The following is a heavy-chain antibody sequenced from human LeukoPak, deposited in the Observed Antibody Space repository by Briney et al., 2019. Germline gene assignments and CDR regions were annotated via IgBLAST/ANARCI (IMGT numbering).Heavy chain of an antibody. D-gene: IGHD1-1*01. CDR1: GFTFRSIA. CDR3: AKGQELDDGVFDS. J-gene: IGHJ4*02. Sequence: GGSLRLSCAASGFTFRSIAMTWVRQAPGKGLEWVSSIRSNGDTTYNADSVRGRFTISRDNSKNTLYFQMNRLRVEDTAIYYCAKGQELDDGVFDSWGQGTLVTVSS. V-gene: IGHV3-23*01. CDR2: IRSNGDTT.